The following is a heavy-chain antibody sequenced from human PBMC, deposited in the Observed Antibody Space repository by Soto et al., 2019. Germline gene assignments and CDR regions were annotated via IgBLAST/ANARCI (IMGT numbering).Heavy chain of an antibody. CDR3: VRDSARTFDY. J-gene: IGHJ4*01. CDR2: ISNDDNSA. D-gene: IGHD1-7*01. CDR1: GFRFSAYW. V-gene: IGHV3-74*01. Sequence: EVHLVESGGGLVRPGGSLRLSCAASGFRFSAYWIHWVRQVPGKGLAWVSHISNDDNSATYADSVKGRFTISRADAKHTVYLQMNSLRDDDTAVYYCVRDSARTFDYWGRGTLVTVSS.